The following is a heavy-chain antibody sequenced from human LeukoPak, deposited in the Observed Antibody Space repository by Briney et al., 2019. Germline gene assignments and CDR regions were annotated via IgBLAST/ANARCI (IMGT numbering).Heavy chain of an antibody. CDR2: IYTSGST. V-gene: IGHV4-61*02. CDR1: GGSISSGSYY. CDR3: ARGIQLLWFGANWFDP. Sequence: SETLSLTCTVSGGSISSGSYYWSWIRQPAGKGLEWIGRIYTSGSTNYNPSLKSRVTISVDTSKNQFSLKLSSVTAADTAVYYCARGIQLLWFGANWFDPWGQGTLVTVSS. J-gene: IGHJ5*02. D-gene: IGHD3-10*01.